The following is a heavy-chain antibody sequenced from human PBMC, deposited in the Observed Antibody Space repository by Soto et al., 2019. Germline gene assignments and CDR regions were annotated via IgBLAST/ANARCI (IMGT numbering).Heavy chain of an antibody. CDR2: INPSGGST. Sequence: ASVKVSCKACGYTFTSYYMHWVRQAPGQGLEWMGIINPSGGSTSYAQKFQGRVTMTRDTSTSTVYMELSSLRSEDTAVYYCARVGGGGYGGNSLAFDYWGQGTLVTVSS. CDR1: GYTFTSYY. CDR3: ARVGGGGYGGNSLAFDY. D-gene: IGHD5-12*01. J-gene: IGHJ4*02. V-gene: IGHV1-46*01.